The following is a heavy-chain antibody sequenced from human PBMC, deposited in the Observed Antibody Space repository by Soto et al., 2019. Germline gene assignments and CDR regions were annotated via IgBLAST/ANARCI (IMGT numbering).Heavy chain of an antibody. J-gene: IGHJ5*02. CDR1: GGSFSGYY. V-gene: IGHV4-34*01. CDR3: AREGADFWSGSNGWFDP. Sequence: PSESLSLTCAVYGGSFSGYYWSCIRQTPWKGLEWIGEINHSGSTNYNPSLKSRVTISVDTSKNQFCLKLSSVTAADTAGYYCAREGADFWSGSNGWFDPWGQGTLVTV. CDR2: INHSGST. D-gene: IGHD3-3*01.